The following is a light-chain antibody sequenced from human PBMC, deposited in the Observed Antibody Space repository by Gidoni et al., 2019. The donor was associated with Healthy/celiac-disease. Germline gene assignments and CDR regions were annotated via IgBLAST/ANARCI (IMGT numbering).Light chain of an antibody. V-gene: IGLV3-19*01. CDR1: RLSSDY. CDR3: NSRDSSGIHVV. CDR2: GKN. J-gene: IGLJ2*01. Sequence: SSELTQDPAVSVDLGQTVRLTCQGDRLSSDYSSWYQQKPVQAPVLVISGKNKRPSGIPVRFSVSSSGNTASLTITGAQAEDEADYYCNSRDSSGIHVVFGGGTKLTVL.